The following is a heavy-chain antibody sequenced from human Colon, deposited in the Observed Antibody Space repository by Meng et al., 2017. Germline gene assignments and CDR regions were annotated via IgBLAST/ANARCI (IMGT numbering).Heavy chain of an antibody. CDR2: ISYDGSNK. Sequence: GEYLNISCAASGFTFSSYAMHWVRQAPGKGRGWVAVISYDGSNKYYADSVKGRFTISRDNSKNKLYLQMNSLRAEDTAGYYCAREGYYDFWSGYYTFRSDLSFDYWGQGTLVTVSS. V-gene: IGHV3-30*01. CDR3: AREGYYDFWSGYYTFRSDLSFDY. J-gene: IGHJ4*02. CDR1: GFTFSSYA. D-gene: IGHD3-3*01.